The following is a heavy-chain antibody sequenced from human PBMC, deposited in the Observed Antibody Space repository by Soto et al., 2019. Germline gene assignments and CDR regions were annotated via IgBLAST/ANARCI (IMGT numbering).Heavy chain of an antibody. J-gene: IGHJ4*02. D-gene: IGHD6-19*01. CDR1: GGTLSSYA. CDR2: IIPIFGTA. CDR3: AREGTGYSSGYDY. Sequence: ASVKLSCKDSGGTLSSYAISWVRQAPGQGLEWMGGIIPIFGTANYAQKFQGRVTITADESTSTAYMELSSLRSEDTAVYYCAREGTGYSSGYDYWGQGTLVTVSS. V-gene: IGHV1-69*13.